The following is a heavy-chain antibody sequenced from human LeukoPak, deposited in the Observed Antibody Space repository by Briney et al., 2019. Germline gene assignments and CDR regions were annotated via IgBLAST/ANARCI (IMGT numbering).Heavy chain of an antibody. Sequence: ASVKVSCKASGYTFTSYTIHWVRQAPGQSLEWMGWISVGRGDSKCSQEFQGRVTLNRDTSATTAYLEVSSLRPEDMAVYYCARERGIRDAFDFWGQGTMVTVSS. V-gene: IGHV1-3*03. CDR3: ARERGIRDAFDF. CDR1: GYTFTSYT. J-gene: IGHJ3*01. CDR2: ISVGRGDS. D-gene: IGHD1-14*01.